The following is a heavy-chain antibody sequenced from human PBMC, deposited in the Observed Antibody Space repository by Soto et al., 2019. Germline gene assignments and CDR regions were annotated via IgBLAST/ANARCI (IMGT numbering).Heavy chain of an antibody. J-gene: IGHJ5*02. V-gene: IGHV4-39*01. Sequence: QLQLQESGPGLVKPSETLSLTCTVSGGSISSSSYYWGWIRQPPGKGLEWIGSIYYSGSTYYNPSLKSRVTISVDTSKNQFSLKLSSVTAADTAVYYCARLVLYYDSSGYYYVGWFDPWGQGTLVTVSS. CDR2: IYYSGST. CDR1: GGSISSSSYY. CDR3: ARLVLYYDSSGYYYVGWFDP. D-gene: IGHD3-22*01.